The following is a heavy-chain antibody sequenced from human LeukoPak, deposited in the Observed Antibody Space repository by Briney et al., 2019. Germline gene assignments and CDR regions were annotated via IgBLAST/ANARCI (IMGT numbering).Heavy chain of an antibody. CDR3: ATGSIVGAASVDY. CDR2: IIPILGIA. V-gene: IGHV1-69*04. CDR1: GGTFSSYA. Sequence: ASVKVSCKASGGTFSSYAISWVRQAPGHGLEWMGRIIPILGIANYAQKSEGRVTTTADKSRSTAYEETSRLSSEDAVVFYWATGSIVGAASVDYWGQGTLVTVSS. D-gene: IGHD1-26*01. J-gene: IGHJ4*02.